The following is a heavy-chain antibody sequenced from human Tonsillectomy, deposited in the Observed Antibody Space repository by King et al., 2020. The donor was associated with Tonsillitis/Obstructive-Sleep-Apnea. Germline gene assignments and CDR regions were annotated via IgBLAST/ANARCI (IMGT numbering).Heavy chain of an antibody. V-gene: IGHV3-30*18. CDR2: ISDDGNNK. J-gene: IGHJ3*02. CDR1: GFTFSSFG. CDR3: AKEQAAWDAFDI. D-gene: IGHD6-25*01. Sequence: QVQLVESGGGVVQPGRSLRLSCAASGFTFSSFGMHWVRQAPGKGLEWVAVISDDGNNKDYADSVKGRFTISRDHSKNTLYLQMNSLRAEDTAIYYCAKEQAAWDAFDIWGQGTMVTVSS.